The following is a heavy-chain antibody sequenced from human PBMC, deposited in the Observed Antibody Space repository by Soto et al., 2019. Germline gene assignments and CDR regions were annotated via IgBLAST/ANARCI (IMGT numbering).Heavy chain of an antibody. Sequence: NPSETLSLTCSVSGGSISSRSYYWGWIRQPPGKGLEWIGTIYYNGNTYYNPSLKSRLTISVDTSKNQFSLKLNSVTAADTAVYYCARLADYDFWSGLPLGLFDYWGQGTLVTVSS. V-gene: IGHV4-39*01. J-gene: IGHJ4*02. CDR3: ARLADYDFWSGLPLGLFDY. CDR2: IYYNGNT. D-gene: IGHD3-3*01. CDR1: GGSISSRSYY.